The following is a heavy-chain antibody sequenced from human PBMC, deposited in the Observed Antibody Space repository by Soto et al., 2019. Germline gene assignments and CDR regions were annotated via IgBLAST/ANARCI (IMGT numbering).Heavy chain of an antibody. CDR2: ISAYNGNT. V-gene: IGHV1-18*01. J-gene: IGHJ4*02. CDR1: GYTLTSYG. CDR3: ARVEGNYGEPR. D-gene: IGHD4-17*01. Sequence: VASVKISCKASGYTLTSYGISWLRQVPGQGLEWMGWISAYNGNTNYAQKLQGRVTMTTDTSTRTAYMELWSLRSDDTAVYYCARVEGNYGEPRWGQGTLVTVSS.